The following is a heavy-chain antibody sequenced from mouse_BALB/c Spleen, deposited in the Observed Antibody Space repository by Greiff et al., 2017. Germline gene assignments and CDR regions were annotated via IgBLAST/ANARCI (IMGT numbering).Heavy chain of an antibody. D-gene: IGHD2-1*01. Sequence: EVQGVESGGGLVQPGGSRKLSCAASGFTFSSFGMHWVRQAPEKGLEWVAYISSGSSTIYYADTVKGRFTISRDNPKNTLFLQMTSLRSEDTAMYYCARSGVTTLYYYAMDYWGQGTSVTVSS. J-gene: IGHJ4*01. CDR1: GFTFSSFG. CDR3: ARSGVTTLYYYAMDY. CDR2: ISSGSSTI. V-gene: IGHV5-17*02.